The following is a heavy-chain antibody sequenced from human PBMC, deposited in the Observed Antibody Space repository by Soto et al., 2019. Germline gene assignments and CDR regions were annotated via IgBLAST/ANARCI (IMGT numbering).Heavy chain of an antibody. Sequence: GGSLRLSCAASGFTFSSYAMSWVRQAPGKGLEWVSAISGSGGSTYYADSVKGRFTISRDNSKNTLYLQMTSLRAEDTAAYYCAKGNYDVLTGHFRGVAYYYYYMDVWGRGTTVTVSS. V-gene: IGHV3-23*01. CDR1: GFTFSSYA. J-gene: IGHJ6*03. CDR2: ISGSGGST. D-gene: IGHD3-9*01. CDR3: AKGNYDVLTGHFRGVAYYYYYMDV.